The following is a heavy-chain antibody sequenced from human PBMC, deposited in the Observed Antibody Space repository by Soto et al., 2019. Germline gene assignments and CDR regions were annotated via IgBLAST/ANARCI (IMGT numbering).Heavy chain of an antibody. Sequence: GASVKVSCKASGYTFTAFYIHWVRQAPGQGLEWMGCINPNTGGTNYAQKFQGWVTMTRDTSITTAYMELNRLKSDDTALYYCVRAWSSVHDSGGGPAAPWFDPWGQGTRVTVSS. J-gene: IGHJ5*02. CDR2: INPNTGGT. CDR1: GYTFTAFY. V-gene: IGHV1-2*04. CDR3: VRAWSSVHDSGGGPAAPWFDP. D-gene: IGHD3-22*01.